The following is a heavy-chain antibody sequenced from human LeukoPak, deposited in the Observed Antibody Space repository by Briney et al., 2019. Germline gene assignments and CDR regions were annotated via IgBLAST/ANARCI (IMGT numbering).Heavy chain of an antibody. CDR3: ATARGSYTLNAYYFDY. D-gene: IGHD1-26*01. CDR2: FDPEDGET. Sequence: ASVKVSCKVSGYTLTELSMHWVRQAPGKGLEWMGGFDPEDGETIYAQKFQGRVTMTEDTSTDTAYMELSRLRSEDTAVYYCATARGSYTLNAYYFDYWGQGTLVTVSS. V-gene: IGHV1-24*01. J-gene: IGHJ4*02. CDR1: GYTLTELS.